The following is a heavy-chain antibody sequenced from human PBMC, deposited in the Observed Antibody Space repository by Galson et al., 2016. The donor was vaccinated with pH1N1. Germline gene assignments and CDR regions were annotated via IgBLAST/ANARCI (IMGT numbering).Heavy chain of an antibody. CDR2: ISGTGISI. CDR3: ARAGGGCPFDY. Sequence: FLRLSCAASGFPFGRYVMNWVRQAPGKGLEWVSSISGTGISIYYADSVRGRVTISRDNAKKSLYLQMDSLRVDDTAVYYCARAGGGCPFDYWGQGSLVTVSS. CDR1: GFPFGRYV. D-gene: IGHD2-15*01. V-gene: IGHV3-21*01. J-gene: IGHJ4*02.